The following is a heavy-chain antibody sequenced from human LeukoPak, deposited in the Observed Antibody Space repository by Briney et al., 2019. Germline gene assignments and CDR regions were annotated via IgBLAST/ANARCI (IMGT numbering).Heavy chain of an antibody. Sequence: ASLKVSCKVSGHTLTEFPIHWVRQAPGKGLEWVGGIDHEAVDIFYAQNFQGRVTVTEDTSTDTAYMALSSLRSDDTAVYFCATNGLQGDNLHPDDTCDVWGQGTMVTVSS. CDR3: ATNGLQGDNLHPDDTCDV. V-gene: IGHV1-24*01. CDR2: IDHEAVDI. D-gene: IGHD1-1*01. J-gene: IGHJ3*01. CDR1: GHTLTEFP.